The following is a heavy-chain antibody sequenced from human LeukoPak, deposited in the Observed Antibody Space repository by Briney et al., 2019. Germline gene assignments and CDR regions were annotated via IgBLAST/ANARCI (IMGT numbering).Heavy chain of an antibody. Sequence: GGSLRLSCAASGFTVSSNYMSWVRQAPGKGLEWVSVIYSGGSTYYADSVKGRFTISRDKSKNTLYLQMNSLRAEDTAVYYCARGIHSSWYRDYYYYYYMDVWGKGTTVTVSS. CDR1: GFTVSSNY. CDR3: ARGIHSSWYRDYYYYYYMDV. V-gene: IGHV3-53*01. D-gene: IGHD6-13*01. J-gene: IGHJ6*03. CDR2: IYSGGST.